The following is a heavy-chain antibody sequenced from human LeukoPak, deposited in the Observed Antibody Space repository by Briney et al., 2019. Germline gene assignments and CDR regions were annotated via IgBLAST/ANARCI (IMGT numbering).Heavy chain of an antibody. V-gene: IGHV3-21*01. J-gene: IGHJ3*02. Sequence: PGGSLRLSCAASGFTFSSYAMNWVRQAPGKGLEWVSSISGSSSYIYYADSVKGRFTISRDNAKNSLYLQMNSLRAEDTAVYYCARDLRAAYYDYVWGSSYDAFDIWGQGTMVTVSS. D-gene: IGHD3-16*01. CDR2: ISGSSSYI. CDR3: ARDLRAAYYDYVWGSSYDAFDI. CDR1: GFTFSSYA.